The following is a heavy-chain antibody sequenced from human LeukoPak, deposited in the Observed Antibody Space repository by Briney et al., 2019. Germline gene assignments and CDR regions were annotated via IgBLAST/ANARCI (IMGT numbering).Heavy chain of an antibody. Sequence: PGGSLRLSCVVSGFTFSDFAMSWVRRAPGKGLEWVSAITGSGETKYYADSVKGRFTMSRDNSKNTLYLQMNSLRDEDTAEYFCAKESLVVIEWYFDNWGQGTLVTVSS. D-gene: IGHD3-22*01. V-gene: IGHV3-23*01. CDR3: AKESLVVIEWYFDN. CDR2: ITGSGETK. J-gene: IGHJ4*02. CDR1: GFTFSDFA.